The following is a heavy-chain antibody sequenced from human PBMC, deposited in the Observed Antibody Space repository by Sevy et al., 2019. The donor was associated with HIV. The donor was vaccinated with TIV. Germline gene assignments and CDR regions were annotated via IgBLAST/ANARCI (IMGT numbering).Heavy chain of an antibody. D-gene: IGHD5-12*01. CDR3: TSSSGGESGNEPRSLSDMCYYYGMDV. J-gene: IGHJ6*02. CDR1: RFTFSKAW. V-gene: IGHV3-15*01. CDR2: IQSKTDGGST. Sequence: GGSLRLSCVASRFTFSKAWMSWVRQAPGKGLEWVGRIQSKTDGGSTDYAAPVKGRFTISRDDSKNTLYLQMDSLQTEDTGLYFCTSSSGGESGNEPRSLSDMCYYYGMDVWGQGTTVTVSS.